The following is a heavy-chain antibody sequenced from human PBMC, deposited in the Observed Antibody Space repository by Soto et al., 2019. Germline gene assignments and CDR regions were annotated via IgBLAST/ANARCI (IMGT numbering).Heavy chain of an antibody. CDR1: GFTFSDYY. V-gene: IGHV3-72*01. CDR3: VRVQLSSVQYKSADY. D-gene: IGHD6-19*01. CDR2: IRNKANFYTT. Sequence: EVQLVESGGGLVQPGGSLRLSCAASGFTFSDYYMDWVRQSPGKGLEWVGRIRNKANFYTTDHGASVKGRFTVSRDDSKNSLYLQMNSLKTEDTAVYYCVRVQLSSVQYKSADYWGQGILVTVSS. J-gene: IGHJ4*02.